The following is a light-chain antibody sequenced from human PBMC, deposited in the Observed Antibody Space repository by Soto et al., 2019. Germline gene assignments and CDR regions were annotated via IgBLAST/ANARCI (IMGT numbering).Light chain of an antibody. CDR3: QHYNSYSEA. J-gene: IGKJ1*01. Sequence: DIQITESPCTLSWSLGYRVTITFRASHTISSWLAWYQQTPGKAPKLLIYKASTLKSGVPSRFSGSGSGTEFTLTISSLQPDDFATYYCQHYNSYSEAFGQGTKVDIK. CDR1: HTISSW. CDR2: KAS. V-gene: IGKV1-5*03.